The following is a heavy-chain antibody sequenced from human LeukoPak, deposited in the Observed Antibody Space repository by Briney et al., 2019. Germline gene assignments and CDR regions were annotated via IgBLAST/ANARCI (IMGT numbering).Heavy chain of an antibody. D-gene: IGHD3-10*01. CDR3: ARWTGSGSYLNWFDP. J-gene: IGHJ5*02. Sequence: ASVKVSCKASGYTFTRYGMSWVRQAPGQGPEWMGWISGSNYNTNYAQKFQGRVTMTQDTSASTAYMELRSLTSDDTAVYYCARWTGSGSYLNWFDPWGQGTLVTVSS. CDR1: GYTFTRYG. CDR2: ISGSNYNT. V-gene: IGHV1-18*01.